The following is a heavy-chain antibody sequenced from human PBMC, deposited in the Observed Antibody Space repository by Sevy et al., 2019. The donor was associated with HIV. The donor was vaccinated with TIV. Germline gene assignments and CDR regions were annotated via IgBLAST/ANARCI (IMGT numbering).Heavy chain of an antibody. CDR1: GGSISSGGYY. CDR2: IYYSGST. CDR3: ARELEYCSSTSCYKSGMDV. V-gene: IGHV4-31*03. D-gene: IGHD2-2*02. Sequence: SEALSLTCTVSGGSISSGGYYWSWIRQHPGKGLEWIGYIYYSGSTYYHPSLKSRVTISVDTSKNQFSLKLSSVTAADTAVYYCARELEYCSSTSCYKSGMDVWGQGTTVTVSS. J-gene: IGHJ6*02.